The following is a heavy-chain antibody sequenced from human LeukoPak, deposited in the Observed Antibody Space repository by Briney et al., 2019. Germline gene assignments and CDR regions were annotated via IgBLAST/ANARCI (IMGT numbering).Heavy chain of an antibody. CDR2: ISYDGSNK. D-gene: IGHD2-15*01. CDR1: GFTFSSYG. Sequence: PGRSLRLSCAASGFTFSSYGMHWVRQAPGKGLEWVAVISYDGSNKYYADSVKGRFTISRDNSKNTLYLQMNSLRAEDTAVYYCAKDRGYCSGGSCRRSYFDYWGQGTLVTVSS. CDR3: AKDRGYCSGGSCRRSYFDY. J-gene: IGHJ4*02. V-gene: IGHV3-30*18.